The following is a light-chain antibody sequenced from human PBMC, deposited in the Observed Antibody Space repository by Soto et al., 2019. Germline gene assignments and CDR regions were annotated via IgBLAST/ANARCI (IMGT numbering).Light chain of an antibody. J-gene: IGLJ1*01. Sequence: QSALTQPPSASGSPGQSVTISCTGTSSDVGGYNYVSWYQQYPGKAPKLMIYEVNKRPSGVPDRFSGSKSGNTASLTVSGLQAEDEADYYCSSYAGSNNQVFGTGTKVTVL. CDR3: SSYAGSNNQV. CDR2: EVN. CDR1: SSDVGGYNY. V-gene: IGLV2-8*01.